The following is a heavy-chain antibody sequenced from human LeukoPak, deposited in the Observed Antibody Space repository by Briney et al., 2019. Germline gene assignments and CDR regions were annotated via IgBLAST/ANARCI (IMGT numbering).Heavy chain of an antibody. V-gene: IGHV4-59*01. D-gene: IGHD1-1*01. Sequence: SETLSLTCTVSGGSISTYYWTWIRQPPGQGLEWIGYIFYSGSTNYNPSLKSRVTISVDPSKNQFSLSLNSVTAADTAVYYCARDRWATAFFDYWGQGTLVTVSS. CDR1: GGSISTYY. J-gene: IGHJ4*02. CDR3: ARDRWATAFFDY. CDR2: IFYSGST.